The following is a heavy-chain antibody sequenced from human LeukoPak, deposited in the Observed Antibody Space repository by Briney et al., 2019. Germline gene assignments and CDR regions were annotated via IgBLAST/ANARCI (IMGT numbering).Heavy chain of an antibody. Sequence: ASVTVSCKASGYTFTGSYMHWVRQAPGQGLEWVGWINLNNGGTNHAHKFQGRVTMTSDTSISTAYMELSSLRFDDTAVYYCARTAGGAGRWGDNWFDPWGQGTLVTVSS. D-gene: IGHD3-10*01. V-gene: IGHV1-2*02. CDR2: INLNNGGT. CDR3: ARTAGGAGRWGDNWFDP. CDR1: GYTFTGSY. J-gene: IGHJ5*02.